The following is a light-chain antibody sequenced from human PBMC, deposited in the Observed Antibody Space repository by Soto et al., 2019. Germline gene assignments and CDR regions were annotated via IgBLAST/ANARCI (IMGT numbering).Light chain of an antibody. V-gene: IGKV1-5*03. J-gene: IGKJ2*01. Sequence: DVQMTQSPSTLSASLGDTVTITCRASQTVVSWLAWYHQKPGRPPKLLIYMASIVESGVPSRFSGRGSGTEFTLTISGLQPDDLGTYYGQQYNSYPKTFGEGTKLDI. CDR1: QTVVSW. CDR3: QQYNSYPKT. CDR2: MAS.